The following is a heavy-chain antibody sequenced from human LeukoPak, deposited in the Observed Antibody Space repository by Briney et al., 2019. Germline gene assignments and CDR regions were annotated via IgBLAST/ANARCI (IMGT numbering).Heavy chain of an antibody. CDR1: GFTFSSYA. CDR2: ISGSGGST. V-gene: IGHV3-23*01. CDR3: AKDMFQWELLYFDY. Sequence: GGSLRLSCAASGFTFSSYAMSWVRQAPGKGLKWVSAISGSGGSTYYADSVKGRFTISRDNSKNTLYLQMNSLRAEDTAVYYCAKDMFQWELLYFDYWGQGTLVTVSS. J-gene: IGHJ4*02. D-gene: IGHD1-26*01.